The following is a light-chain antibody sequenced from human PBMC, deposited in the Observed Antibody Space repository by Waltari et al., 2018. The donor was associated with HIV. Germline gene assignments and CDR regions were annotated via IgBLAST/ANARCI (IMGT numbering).Light chain of an antibody. J-gene: IGKJ4*01. CDR1: QSVSSN. Sequence: EIVMTQSPATLSVFPGDRATLSCRASQSVSSNLAWYQQKPGQAPRPLIYGASTRATGIPARFSGSGSGTECTLTISSLQSEDFAVYYCQQEYNWNPRTFGGGTKVEI. CDR3: QQEYNWNPRT. V-gene: IGKV3-15*01. CDR2: GAS.